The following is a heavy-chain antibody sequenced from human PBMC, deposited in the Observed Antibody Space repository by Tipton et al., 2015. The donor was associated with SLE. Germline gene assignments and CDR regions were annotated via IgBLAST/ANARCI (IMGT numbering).Heavy chain of an antibody. Sequence: TLSLTCTVSGASISSDGHYWSWIRQHPGKGLDWIGFIYHSGSTYYNPSLRSRVTISGDTSKNQFSLKLSSVTAADTAVYYCARAEARIAAAGPSFQHWGQGTLVTVSS. CDR3: ARAEARIAAAGPSFQH. CDR2: IYHSGST. CDR1: GASISSDGHY. D-gene: IGHD6-13*01. J-gene: IGHJ1*01. V-gene: IGHV4-31*03.